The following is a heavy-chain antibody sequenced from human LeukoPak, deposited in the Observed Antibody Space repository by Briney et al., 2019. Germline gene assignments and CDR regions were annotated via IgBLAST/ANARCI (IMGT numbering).Heavy chain of an antibody. CDR1: GYTFTDYY. CDR3: ATDYGDYESGY. J-gene: IGHJ4*02. Sequence: GASVKVSCKASGYTFTDYYMHWVRQAPGQGLEWMGWINPNSGGTDYAQKFQGRVTMTRDTSISTAYMELSRLRSDDTAVYYCATDYGDYESGYWGQGTLVTASS. D-gene: IGHD4-17*01. V-gene: IGHV1-2*02. CDR2: INPNSGGT.